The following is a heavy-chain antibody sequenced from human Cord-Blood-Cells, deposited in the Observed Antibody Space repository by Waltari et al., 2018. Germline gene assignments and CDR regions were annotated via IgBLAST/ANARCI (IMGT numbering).Heavy chain of an antibody. Sequence: QVQLVQSGAEVKKPGSSVKVSCKASGGTFSSYAISWVRQAPGHGLVWMGGIITVLSIANYAQKFQGRVTITADESTSTAYMELSSLRSEDTAVYYCASGTGRDGYNYYWGQGTLVTVSS. CDR1: GGTFSSYA. V-gene: IGHV1-69*04. CDR2: IITVLSIA. D-gene: IGHD5-12*01. CDR3: ASGTGRDGYNYY. J-gene: IGHJ4*02.